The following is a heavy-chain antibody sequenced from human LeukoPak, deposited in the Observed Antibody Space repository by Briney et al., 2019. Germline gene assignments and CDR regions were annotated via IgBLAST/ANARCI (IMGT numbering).Heavy chain of an antibody. CDR2: INPNSGGT. V-gene: IGHV1-2*02. J-gene: IGHJ3*02. D-gene: IGHD1-26*01. CDR1: GYTFTDYY. CDR3: ARSGHSGALVGATRSDAFDI. Sequence: ASVKVSCKASGYTFTDYYMHWVRQAPGQGLEWMGWINPNSGGTNYAQKFQGRVTMTRDTSISTAYMELSSLRSEDTAVYYCARSGHSGALVGATRSDAFDIWGQGTMVTVSS.